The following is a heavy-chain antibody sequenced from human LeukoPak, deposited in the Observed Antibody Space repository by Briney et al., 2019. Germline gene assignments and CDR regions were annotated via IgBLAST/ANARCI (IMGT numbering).Heavy chain of an antibody. CDR3: ARASSDDTAMATPFAY. D-gene: IGHD5-18*01. CDR1: GGTFSNHA. J-gene: IGHJ4*02. Sequence: VASVKVSCRASGGTFSNHAINWVRQAPGQGVEWMGGITPIFGTANYVQKFQGRVTITADKSTSTAYVELSRLRSEDTAIYYCARASSDDTAMATPFAYWGQGTLVTVSS. V-gene: IGHV1-69*06. CDR2: ITPIFGTA.